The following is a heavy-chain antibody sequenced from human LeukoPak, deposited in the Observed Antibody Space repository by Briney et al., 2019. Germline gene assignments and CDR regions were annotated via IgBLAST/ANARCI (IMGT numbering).Heavy chain of an antibody. CDR3: ARESGAFSPFGF. CDR1: GGSVTSTNW. CDR2: VHLSGTS. D-gene: IGHD1-26*01. J-gene: IGHJ4*02. V-gene: IGHV4-4*02. Sequence: TSETLSLTCDVSGGSVTSTNWWSWVRQPPGKGLEWIGEVHLSGTSNYNTSLKSRVSMSIDKSKNQLSLKLTSVTAADTAMYYCARESGAFSPFGFWGQGTLVTVSS.